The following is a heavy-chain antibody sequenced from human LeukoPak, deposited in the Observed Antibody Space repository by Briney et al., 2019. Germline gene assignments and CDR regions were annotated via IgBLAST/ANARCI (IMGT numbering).Heavy chain of an antibody. D-gene: IGHD6-13*01. CDR2: ITTSSSYI. CDR1: GFXFSNYN. CDR3: AREYSTSRSDY. V-gene: IGHV3-21*01. Sequence: GGSLRLSCAASGFXFSNYNMNWVRQAPGKGLEWVSSITTSSSYIYYADSVKGRFTISRDNAKNSLYLQMNSLRVEDTAVYYCAREYSTSRSDYWGQGTLVTVSS. J-gene: IGHJ4*02.